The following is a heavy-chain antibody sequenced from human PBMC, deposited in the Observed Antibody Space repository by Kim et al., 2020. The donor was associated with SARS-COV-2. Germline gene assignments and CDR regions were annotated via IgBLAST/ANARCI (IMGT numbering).Heavy chain of an antibody. Sequence: GGSLRLSCAASGFTFSSYWMSWVRQAPGKGLEWVANIKQDGSEKYYVDSVKGRFTISRDNAKNSLYLQMNSLRAEDTAVYYCARDSKCSSSWYCPPYYYYYGMDVWGQGTTVTVSS. CDR1: GFTFSSYW. V-gene: IGHV3-7*03. J-gene: IGHJ6*02. CDR2: IKQDGSEK. CDR3: ARDSKCSSSWYCPPYYYYYGMDV. D-gene: IGHD6-13*01.